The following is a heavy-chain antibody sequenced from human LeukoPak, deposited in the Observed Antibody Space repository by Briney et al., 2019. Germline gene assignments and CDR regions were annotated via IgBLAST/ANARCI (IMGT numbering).Heavy chain of an antibody. J-gene: IGHJ3*02. D-gene: IGHD3-22*01. Sequence: SETLSLACTVSGGSISTSTYYWGWIRQPPGKGLEWIGYIYYSGSTNYNPSLKSRVTISVDTSKNQSSLKLSSVTAADTAVYYCARDYSSGYYDAFDIWGQGTMVTVSS. V-gene: IGHV4-61*01. CDR2: IYYSGST. CDR3: ARDYSSGYYDAFDI. CDR1: GGSISTSTYY.